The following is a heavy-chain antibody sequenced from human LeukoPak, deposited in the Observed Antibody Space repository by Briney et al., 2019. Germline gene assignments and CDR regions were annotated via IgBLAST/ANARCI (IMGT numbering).Heavy chain of an antibody. Sequence: ASVKVSCKASGYTFTSYDINWVRQATGQGLEWMGWMNPNSGNTGYAQKFQGRVTMTRNTSISTAYMELSSLRSEDTAVYYCARVLGLRWLQWDNAFDIWGQGTMVTVSS. D-gene: IGHD5-12*01. CDR2: MNPNSGNT. CDR3: ARVLGLRWLQWDNAFDI. CDR1: GYTFTSYD. J-gene: IGHJ3*02. V-gene: IGHV1-8*01.